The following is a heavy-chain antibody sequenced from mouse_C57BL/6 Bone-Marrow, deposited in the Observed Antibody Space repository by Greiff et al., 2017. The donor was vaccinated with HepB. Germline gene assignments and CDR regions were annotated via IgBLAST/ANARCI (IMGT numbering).Heavy chain of an antibody. CDR1: GYTFTNYW. Sequence: VKLVESGAELVRPGTSVKMSCKASGYTFTNYWIGWAKQRPGHGLEWIGDIYPGGGYTNYNEKFKGKATLTADKSSSTAYMQFSSLTSEDSAIYYCARRRGTTVVEFDYWGQGTTLTVSS. CDR3: ARRRGTTVVEFDY. CDR2: IYPGGGYT. V-gene: IGHV1-63*01. D-gene: IGHD1-1*01. J-gene: IGHJ2*01.